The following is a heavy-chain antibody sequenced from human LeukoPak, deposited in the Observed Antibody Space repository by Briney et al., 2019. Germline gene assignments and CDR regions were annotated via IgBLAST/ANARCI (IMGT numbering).Heavy chain of an antibody. D-gene: IGHD3-10*01. CDR1: GYILTIHN. CDR2: INPDVGHT. V-gene: IGHV1-46*01. J-gene: IGHJ5*02. Sequence: ASVTVSCKASGYILTIHNIHWVRQAPGQGLEWMGVINPDVGHTAYAQKFRGRVTMTRDISASTLYFELTSLTSEDTAVYYCARDSVGASNWFDPWGQGTLVIVSS. CDR3: ARDSVGASNWFDP.